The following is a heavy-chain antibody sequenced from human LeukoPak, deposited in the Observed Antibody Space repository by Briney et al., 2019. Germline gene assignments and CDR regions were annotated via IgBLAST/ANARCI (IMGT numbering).Heavy chain of an antibody. CDR2: IYYSGST. D-gene: IGHD2-2*01. Sequence: SETLSLTCTVSGGSISSSSYYWGWIRQPPGKGLEWIGSIYYSGSTYYNPSLKSRVTISVDTSKNQFSLKLSSVTAADTAVYYCARADCSSTSCYYYYYMDVWGKGTTVTVSS. CDR3: ARADCSSTSCYYYYYMDV. J-gene: IGHJ6*03. CDR1: GGSISSSSYY. V-gene: IGHV4-39*07.